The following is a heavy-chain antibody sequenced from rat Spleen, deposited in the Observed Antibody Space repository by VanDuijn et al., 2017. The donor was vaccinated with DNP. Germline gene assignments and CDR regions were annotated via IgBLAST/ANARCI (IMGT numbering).Heavy chain of an antibody. Sequence: EVQLQESGPGLVKPSQSLSLTCSVTGYSITSTYWGWIRKFPGNKMEWVGHISYSGSTIYNPSLKSRISITRDTSKNQFFLHVNSVTTEDTATYFCARWNIGTTTLDYWGQGVMVTVSS. CDR2: ISYSGST. V-gene: IGHV3-1*01. D-gene: IGHD1-5*01. J-gene: IGHJ2*01. CDR1: GYSITSTY. CDR3: ARWNIGTTTLDY.